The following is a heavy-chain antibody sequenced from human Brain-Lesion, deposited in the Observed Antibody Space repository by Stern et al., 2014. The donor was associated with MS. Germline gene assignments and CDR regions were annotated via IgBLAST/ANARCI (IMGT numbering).Heavy chain of an antibody. CDR2: INHSGST. CDR3: ARGSREVLLPRFYFDY. Sequence: QVQLVESGPGLVKPSPTLSLTCTASGGSISSGYYYWSWIRQHPGKGLEWIRSINHSGSTSSHPALQSLVTTSNNTPKNQFSLKLSSVTAADTAVYYCARGSREVLLPRFYFDYWGQGTLVTVSS. D-gene: IGHD3-3*01. V-gene: IGHV4-31*01. J-gene: IGHJ4*02. CDR1: GGSISSGYYY.